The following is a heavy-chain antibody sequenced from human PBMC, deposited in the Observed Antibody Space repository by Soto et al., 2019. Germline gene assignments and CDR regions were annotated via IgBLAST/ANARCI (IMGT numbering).Heavy chain of an antibody. D-gene: IGHD6-19*01. V-gene: IGHV3-33*01. CDR3: ARVRACSGWYGVDY. Sequence: GESLKISCAASGFTFSSYGMHWVRQAPGKGLEWVAVIWYDGSNKYYADSVKGRFTISRDNSKNTLYLQMNSLRAEDTAVYYCARVRACSGWYGVDYWGQGTLVTVSS. CDR2: IWYDGSNK. CDR1: GFTFSSYG. J-gene: IGHJ4*02.